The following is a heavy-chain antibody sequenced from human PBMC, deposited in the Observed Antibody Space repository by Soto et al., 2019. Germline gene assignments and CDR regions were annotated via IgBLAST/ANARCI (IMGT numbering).Heavy chain of an antibody. CDR1: GGSISSSSYY. V-gene: IGHV4-39*01. CDR2: IYYSGST. Sequence: QLQLQESGPGLVKPSETLSLTCTVSGGSISSSSYYWGWIRQPPGKGLEWIGSIYYSGSTYYNPSLKSRVTISVDTSKNQFSLMLSSVTAADTAVYYCARPVAGRHYYGMDVWGQGTTVTVSS. J-gene: IGHJ6*02. CDR3: ARPVAGRHYYGMDV. D-gene: IGHD6-19*01.